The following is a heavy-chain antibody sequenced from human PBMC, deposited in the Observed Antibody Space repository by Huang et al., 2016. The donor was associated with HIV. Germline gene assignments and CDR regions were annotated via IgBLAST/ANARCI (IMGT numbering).Heavy chain of an antibody. D-gene: IGHD6-19*01. CDR2: SYTSGST. Sequence: QVQLQESGPGLVKPSQTLSLTCTVSGGSINSVTYYWSWIRQPAGKGLEGIGHSYTSGSTNHNPSLKSRVTIAVDTSKNQFSLKLSSVTAADTAVYYGAREALRPGAGIKGYFDYWGPGTRVTVSS. CDR3: AREALRPGAGIKGYFDY. J-gene: IGHJ4*02. CDR1: GGSINSVTYY. V-gene: IGHV4-61*09.